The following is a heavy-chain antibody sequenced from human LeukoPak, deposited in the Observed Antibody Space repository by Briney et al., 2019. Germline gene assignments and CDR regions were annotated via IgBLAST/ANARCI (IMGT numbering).Heavy chain of an antibody. J-gene: IGHJ5*02. CDR2: IYDSGST. V-gene: IGHV4-59*11. CDR1: GGSISGHY. CDR3: ARSGNRWNYYNYFDP. D-gene: IGHD1-7*01. Sequence: SETLSLTCTVSGGSISGHYWSWIRQPPGQGLEWIAYIYDSGSTTYNPSLKSRATISADTSKNQFSLKLGSVTAADTAVYYCARSGNRWNYYNYFDPWGQGTLVTVSS.